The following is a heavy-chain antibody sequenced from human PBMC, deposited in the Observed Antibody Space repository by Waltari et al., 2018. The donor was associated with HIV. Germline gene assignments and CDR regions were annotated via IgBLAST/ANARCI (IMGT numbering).Heavy chain of an antibody. CDR2: IYYSVST. J-gene: IGHJ4*02. Sequence: QLQLQESGPGLVKPSETLSLTCTVSGGSISSSSYYWGWIRQPPGKGLEWFGSIYYSVSTSYNPSLKSRVTISVDTSKNQFSLKLSSLTAADTAVYYCARLRYYGSGSYYNADTKFDYWGQGTQVTVSS. CDR1: GGSISSSSYY. CDR3: ARLRYYGSGSYYNADTKFDY. D-gene: IGHD3-10*01. V-gene: IGHV4-39*01.